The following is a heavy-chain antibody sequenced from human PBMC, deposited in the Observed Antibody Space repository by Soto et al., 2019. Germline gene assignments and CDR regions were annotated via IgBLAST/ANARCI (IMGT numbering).Heavy chain of an antibody. CDR3: TIGTWSGEVFDI. CDR2: IIPMLGIR. Sequence: QVQLVQSGAEVKKPGSSVKVSCKDSGGTFNTYSMFWVRQAPGQGLEWMGRIIPMLGIRNYAQRFQDRVTITADKTTDTAHMELSSLRSEDTALYYCTIGTWSGEVFDIWGQGTMVTVSS. V-gene: IGHV1-69*02. J-gene: IGHJ3*02. CDR1: GGTFNTYS. D-gene: IGHD2-21*01.